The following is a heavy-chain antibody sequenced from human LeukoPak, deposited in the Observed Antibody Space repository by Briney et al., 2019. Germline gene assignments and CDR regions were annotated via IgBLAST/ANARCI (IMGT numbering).Heavy chain of an antibody. CDR1: EFTFSSYA. D-gene: IGHD3-22*01. Sequence: GGSLRLSCAASEFTFSSYAMSWVRQAPGKGLEWVSAISGSGGSTYYADSVKGRFTISRDNSKNTLYLQMNSLRAEDTAVYYCAKYLYDRSGYYYANPTDYWGQGTLVTVSS. CDR2: ISGSGGST. V-gene: IGHV3-23*01. J-gene: IGHJ4*02. CDR3: AKYLYDRSGYYYANPTDY.